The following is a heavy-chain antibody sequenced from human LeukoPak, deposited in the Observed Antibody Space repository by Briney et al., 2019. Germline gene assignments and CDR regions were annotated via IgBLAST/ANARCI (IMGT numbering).Heavy chain of an antibody. J-gene: IGHJ4*02. CDR3: ARDSGDGYSDY. V-gene: IGHV3-48*04. D-gene: IGHD5-24*01. CDR2: ISSSSSTI. Sequence: PGGSLRLSCAASGFTFSSYSMNWVRQAPGQGLEWVSYISSSSSTIYYADSVKGRFTISRDNAKNTLYLQMNSLRAEDTAVYYCARDSGDGYSDYWGQGTLVTVSS. CDR1: GFTFSSYS.